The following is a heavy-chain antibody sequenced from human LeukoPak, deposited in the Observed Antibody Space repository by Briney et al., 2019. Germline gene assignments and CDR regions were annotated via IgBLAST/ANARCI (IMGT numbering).Heavy chain of an antibody. CDR1: GFTFSSYG. D-gene: IGHD6-19*01. CDR2: ISYDGSNK. CDR3: AKTGGSGWWEGLDY. Sequence: TGGSLRLSCAASGFTFSSYGMPWVRQAPGKGLEWVAVISYDGSNKYYADSVKGRFTISRDNSKNTLYLQMNSLRAEDTAVYYCAKTGGSGWWEGLDYWGQGTLVTVSS. J-gene: IGHJ4*02. V-gene: IGHV3-30*18.